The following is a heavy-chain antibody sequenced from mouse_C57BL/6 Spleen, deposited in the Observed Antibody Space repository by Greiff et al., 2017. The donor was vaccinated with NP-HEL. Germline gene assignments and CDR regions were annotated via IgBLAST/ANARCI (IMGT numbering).Heavy chain of an antibody. CDR3: ARESKAWFAY. Sequence: EVMLVESGGGLVKPGGSLKLSCAASGFTFSSYAMSWVRQTPEKRLEWVATISDGGSYTYYPDNVKGRFTISRDNAKNNLYLQMSHLKSEDTAMYYCARESKAWFAYWGQGTLVTVSA. CDR2: ISDGGSYT. CDR1: GFTFSSYA. V-gene: IGHV5-4*01. J-gene: IGHJ3*01. D-gene: IGHD2-5*01.